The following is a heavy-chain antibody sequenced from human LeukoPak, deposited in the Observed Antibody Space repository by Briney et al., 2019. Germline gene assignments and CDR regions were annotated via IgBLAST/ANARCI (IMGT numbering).Heavy chain of an antibody. V-gene: IGHV3-11*04. Sequence: GGSLRLSCAASGFTFSDYYMSWIRQAPGKGLEWVSYISSSGSTIYYADSVKGRFTISRDNAKNSLYLQMNSLRAEDTAVYYCARDVESTYQAGPYGDSGVWFDRWGQGTLVTVSS. J-gene: IGHJ5*02. CDR2: ISSSGSTI. D-gene: IGHD4-17*01. CDR3: ARDVESTYQAGPYGDSGVWFDR. CDR1: GFTFSDYY.